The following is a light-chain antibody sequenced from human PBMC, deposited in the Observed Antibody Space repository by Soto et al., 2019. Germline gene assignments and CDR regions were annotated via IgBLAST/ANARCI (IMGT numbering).Light chain of an antibody. CDR3: SSYTSSSTRPWV. V-gene: IGLV2-14*01. J-gene: IGLJ3*02. CDR2: EVS. CDR1: SSDVGGYNY. Sequence: QSVLTQPASVSGSPGQSITISCTGTSSDVGGYNYVSWYQQHPGKAPELMIYEVSNRPSGVSNRFSGSKSGNTASLTISGLQAEDEADYYCSSYTSSSTRPWVFGGGTKLTVL.